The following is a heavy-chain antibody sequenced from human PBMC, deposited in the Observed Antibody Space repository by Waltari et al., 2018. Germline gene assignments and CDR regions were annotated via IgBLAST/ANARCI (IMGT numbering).Heavy chain of an antibody. CDR1: GFTFSSYA. J-gene: IGHJ4*02. CDR3: ARDQSQVVVAATRGSFSDY. CDR2: ISYDGSNK. Sequence: QVQLVESGGGVVQPGRSLRLSCAASGFTFSSYAMHWVRQAPGKGLGWVAVISYDGSNKYYADSVKGRFTISRDNSKNTRYLKMNSLRAEDTAVYYCARDQSQVVVAATRGSFSDYWGQGTLVTVSS. D-gene: IGHD2-15*01. V-gene: IGHV3-30-3*01.